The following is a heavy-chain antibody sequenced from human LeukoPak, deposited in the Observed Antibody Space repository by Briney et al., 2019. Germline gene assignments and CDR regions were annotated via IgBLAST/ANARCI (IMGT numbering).Heavy chain of an antibody. CDR2: IYYSGST. Sequence: SETLSLTCTVSGGSISSSSYYWGWIRQPPGKGLEWIGSIYYSGSTYYNPSLKGRVTISVDTSKNQFSLKLSSVTAADTAVYYCARRRMASWFDPWGQGTLVTVSS. V-gene: IGHV4-39*01. J-gene: IGHJ5*02. D-gene: IGHD5-24*01. CDR3: ARRRMASWFDP. CDR1: GGSISSSSYY.